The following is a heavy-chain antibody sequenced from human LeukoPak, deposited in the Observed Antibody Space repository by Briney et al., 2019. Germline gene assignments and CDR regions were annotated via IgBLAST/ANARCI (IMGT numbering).Heavy chain of an antibody. CDR3: VRDAS. CDR2: ITGSGGST. CDR1: GFTFSSYA. J-gene: IGHJ4*02. Sequence: GALRLSFAASGFTFSSYAMSRVRQAPGKGLEWVSAITGSGGSTYYADSVKGRSTLSRDVSKNTLYLQMNSLRAEDTAVYYCVRDASWGQGTLVTVSS. V-gene: IGHV3-23*01.